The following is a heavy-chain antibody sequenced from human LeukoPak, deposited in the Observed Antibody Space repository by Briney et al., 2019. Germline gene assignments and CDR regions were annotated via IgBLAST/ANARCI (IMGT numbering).Heavy chain of an antibody. D-gene: IGHD3-22*01. Sequence: PGGSLRLSCAASGFTFSSYAMGWVRQAPGKGLEWVSAITSSGGSTYYVDSVKGRFTISRDNSKNTLYLQVNSLRAEDTAVYYCAERYYYDNSGLWDSWGQGTLVTVSS. CDR2: ITSSGGST. V-gene: IGHV3-23*01. J-gene: IGHJ4*02. CDR1: GFTFSSYA. CDR3: AERYYYDNSGLWDS.